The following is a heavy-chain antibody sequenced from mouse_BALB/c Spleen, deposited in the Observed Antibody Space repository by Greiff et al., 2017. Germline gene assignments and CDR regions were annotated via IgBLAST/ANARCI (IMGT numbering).Heavy chain of an antibody. CDR3: ARDEGVYYDGSSVQGYAMDY. CDR2: IWAGGST. CDR1: GFSLTSYG. D-gene: IGHD1-1*01. V-gene: IGHV2-9*02. Sequence: VQLKESGPGLVAPSQSLSITCTVSGFSLTSYGVNWVRQPPGKGLEWLGVIWAGGSTNYNSALMSRLSISKDNSKSQVFLKMNSLQTDDTAMYYCARDEGVYYDGSSVQGYAMDYWGQGTSVTVSS. J-gene: IGHJ4*01.